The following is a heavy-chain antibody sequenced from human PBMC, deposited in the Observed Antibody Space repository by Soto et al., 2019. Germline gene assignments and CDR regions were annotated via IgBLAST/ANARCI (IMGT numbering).Heavy chain of an antibody. CDR3: ARDGANYYGMDV. CDR1: GFTFSSYS. Sequence: GGSLRLSCAASGFTFSSYSMNWVRQAPGKGLEWVSSISSSSSYIYYADSVKGRFTISRDNAKNSLYLQMNSLRAEDTAVYYCARDGANYYGMDVWGQGTTVTVSS. D-gene: IGHD1-26*01. V-gene: IGHV3-21*01. CDR2: ISSSSSYI. J-gene: IGHJ6*02.